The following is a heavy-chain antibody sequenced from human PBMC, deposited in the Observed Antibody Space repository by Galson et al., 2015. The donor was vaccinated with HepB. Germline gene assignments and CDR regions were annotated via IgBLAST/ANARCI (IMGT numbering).Heavy chain of an antibody. CDR3: AKEVLYCSGGSCYGAFDI. Sequence: EWVSAISGSGGSTYYADSVKGRFTISRDNSKNTLYLQMNSLRAEDTAVYYCAKEVLYCSGGSCYGAFDIWGQGTMVTVSS. J-gene: IGHJ3*02. CDR2: ISGSGGST. D-gene: IGHD2-15*01. V-gene: IGHV3-23*01.